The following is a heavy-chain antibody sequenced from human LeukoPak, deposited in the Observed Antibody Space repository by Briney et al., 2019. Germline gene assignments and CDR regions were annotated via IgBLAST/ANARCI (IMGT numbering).Heavy chain of an antibody. CDR3: AKDLSQTAYGGNSGLPGESWYFDL. V-gene: IGHV3-11*01. CDR1: GSTFSDYY. CDR2: ISSSGSTI. Sequence: AGGSLRLSCAASGSTFSDYYMSWIRQAPGKGLEWVSYISSSGSTIYYADSVKGRFTISRDNAKNSLYLQMNSLRAEDTAVYYCAKDLSQTAYGGNSGLPGESWYFDLRGRGTLVTASS. D-gene: IGHD4-23*01. J-gene: IGHJ2*01.